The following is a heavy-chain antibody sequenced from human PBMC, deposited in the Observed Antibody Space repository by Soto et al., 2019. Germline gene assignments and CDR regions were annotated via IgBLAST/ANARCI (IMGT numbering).Heavy chain of an antibody. V-gene: IGHV3-33*01. CDR2: IWHDGSNK. CDR3: ARVYLRKDILTGRGLGY. J-gene: IGHJ4*02. CDR1: GFTFSSYG. D-gene: IGHD3-9*01. Sequence: SGGSLRLSCAASGFTFSSYGMHWVRQAPGKGLEWVAVIWHDGSNKYYADSVKGRFTISRDNSKNTLYLQMNSLRAEDTAVYYCARVYLRKDILTGRGLGYWGQGTLVTVSS.